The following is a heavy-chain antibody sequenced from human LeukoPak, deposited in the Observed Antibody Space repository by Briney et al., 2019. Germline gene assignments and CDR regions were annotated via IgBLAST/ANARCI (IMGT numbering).Heavy chain of an antibody. CDR3: ARGPRLDSSGWYYGAFDI. V-gene: IGHV1-69*13. CDR2: IIPIFGTA. Sequence: ASVKVSCKASGGTFSSYAISWVRQAPGQGLEWMGGIIPIFGTANYAQKFQGRVTITADESTSTAYMELSSLRSEDTAVYYCARGPRLDSSGWYYGAFDIWGQGTMVTVS. J-gene: IGHJ3*02. D-gene: IGHD6-19*01. CDR1: GGTFSSYA.